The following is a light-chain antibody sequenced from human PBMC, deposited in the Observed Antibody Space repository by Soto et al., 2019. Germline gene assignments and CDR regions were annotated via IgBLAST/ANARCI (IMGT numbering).Light chain of an antibody. CDR1: SSDVGGYNY. CDR2: DVS. J-gene: IGLJ1*01. V-gene: IGLV2-14*01. Sequence: QSVLTQPASVSGSPGQSITISCTGTSSDVGGYNYVSWYQQHPGKAPKLMIYDVSNRPSGVSNRFSGSKSGNTASLTISGLRDEDEADYYCSSYTRSSTPYVFGT. CDR3: SSYTRSSTPYV.